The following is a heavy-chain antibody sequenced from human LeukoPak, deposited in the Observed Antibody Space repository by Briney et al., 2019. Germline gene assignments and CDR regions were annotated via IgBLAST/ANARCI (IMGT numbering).Heavy chain of an antibody. J-gene: IGHJ4*02. CDR1: GFTFDDYA. CDR3: AKDSFEYSCSSPFDY. V-gene: IGHV3-9*01. Sequence: GGSLRLSCAASGFTFDDYAMHWVRQAPGKGLEWVSGISWNSGSIGYADSVKGRFTISRDNAKNSLYLQMNSLRAEDTALYYCAKDSFEYSCSSPFDYWGQGTLVTVSS. CDR2: ISWNSGSI. D-gene: IGHD6-6*01.